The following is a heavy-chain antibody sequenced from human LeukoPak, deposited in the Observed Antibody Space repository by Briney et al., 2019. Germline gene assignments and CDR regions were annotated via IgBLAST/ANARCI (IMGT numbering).Heavy chain of an antibody. J-gene: IGHJ4*02. V-gene: IGHV4-59*08. CDR1: GGSISSYY. D-gene: IGHD3-10*01. CDR2: IYYSGST. Sequence: PSETLSLTCTVSGGSISSYYWSWIRQPPGKGLEWIGYIYYSGSTYDNPSLKSRVTISIDTSKNQFSLKLSSVVAADTAVYYCAGNSASSYGNQPSWGQGTLVTVSS. CDR3: AGNSASSYGNQPS.